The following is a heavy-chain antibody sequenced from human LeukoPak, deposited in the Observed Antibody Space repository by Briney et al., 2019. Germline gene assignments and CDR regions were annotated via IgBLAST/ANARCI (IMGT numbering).Heavy chain of an antibody. V-gene: IGHV4-4*02. CDR2: ISLRGLT. J-gene: IGHJ4*02. CDR3: SRESGPFSPFGF. D-gene: IGHD1-26*01. CDR1: GGSISGTNW. Sequence: SGTLSLTCGVSGGSISGTNWWSWVRQPPGQGLEWIGEISLRGLTNYNPSLRSRLTMSLDESKNQVSLNLTSVTAADTAVYYCSRESGPFSPFGFWGQGTLVSVHS.